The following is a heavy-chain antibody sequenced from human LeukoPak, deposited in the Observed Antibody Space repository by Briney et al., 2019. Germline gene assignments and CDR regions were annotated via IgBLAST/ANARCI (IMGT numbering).Heavy chain of an antibody. CDR2: IYYSGST. CDR1: GGSISSSSYY. Sequence: SETLSLTCTVSGGSISSSSYYWGWIRQPPGKGLEWIGSIYYSGSTYYNPSLKSRVTISVDTSKNQFSLKLSSVTAADTAVYYCARTSIAAEGDDYWGQGTLVTVSS. CDR3: ARTSIAAEGDDY. J-gene: IGHJ4*02. D-gene: IGHD6-6*01. V-gene: IGHV4-39*07.